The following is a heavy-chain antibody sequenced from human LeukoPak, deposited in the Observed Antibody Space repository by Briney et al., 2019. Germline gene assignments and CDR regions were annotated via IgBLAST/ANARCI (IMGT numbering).Heavy chain of an antibody. D-gene: IGHD5-18*01. Sequence: SETLSLTCTASGGSISGYYWSWIRQPPGKGLEWLGYSSDGGSTNYNPSLKSRVTISVDRPKNQFSLKLTSVTAADTAVYYCARETYSYPDYWGQGTLVTVSS. J-gene: IGHJ4*02. CDR3: ARETYSYPDY. V-gene: IGHV4-59*01. CDR1: GGSISGYY. CDR2: SSDGGST.